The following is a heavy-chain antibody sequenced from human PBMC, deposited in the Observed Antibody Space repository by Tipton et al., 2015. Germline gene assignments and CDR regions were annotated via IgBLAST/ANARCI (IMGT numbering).Heavy chain of an antibody. D-gene: IGHD3-9*01. CDR1: GDPLTLGDYY. CDR3: ARAPYGSLFLTHFAP. V-gene: IGHV4-30-4*01. Sequence: LRLSCTVSGDPLTLGDYYWSWIRQFPGKGLEWIGYIYYSGSSYCNPSLKSRLVISVDISKNQFSLELTSVTAADTALYYCARAPYGSLFLTHFAPWGQGTLVTVSS. CDR2: IYYSGSS. J-gene: IGHJ5*02.